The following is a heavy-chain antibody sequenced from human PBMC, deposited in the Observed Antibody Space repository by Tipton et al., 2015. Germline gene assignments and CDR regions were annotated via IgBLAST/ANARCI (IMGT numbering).Heavy chain of an antibody. Sequence: SLRLSCAASGFTVSSNYMSWVRQAPGTGLEWVSVIYSDGRTNYTDSVKGRFTISRDNPKNTLYLQMNSLRAEDTAVYYCAEESSLLVPVAIRGGYFDYWGQGTLVTVSS. V-gene: IGHV3-53*01. CDR2: IYSDGRT. D-gene: IGHD2-2*01. J-gene: IGHJ4*02. CDR3: AEESSLLVPVAIRGGYFDY. CDR1: GFTVSSNY.